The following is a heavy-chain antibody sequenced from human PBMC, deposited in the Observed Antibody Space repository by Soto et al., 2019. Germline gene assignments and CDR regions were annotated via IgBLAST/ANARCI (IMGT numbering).Heavy chain of an antibody. CDR2: ISSSSSYI. CDR3: ARDGEGATYYYYYGMDV. Sequence: PGWSLRLSCAASVFTFISYSMNWVRQAPGKGLEWVSSISSSSSYIYYADSVKGRFTISRDNAKNSLYLQMNSLRAEDTAVYYCARDGEGATYYYYYGMDVWGQGTTVTVSS. J-gene: IGHJ6*02. D-gene: IGHD1-26*01. CDR1: VFTFISYS. V-gene: IGHV3-21*01.